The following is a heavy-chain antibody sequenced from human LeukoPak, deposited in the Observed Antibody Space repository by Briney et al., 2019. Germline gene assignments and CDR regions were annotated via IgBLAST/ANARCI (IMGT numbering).Heavy chain of an antibody. Sequence: GGSLRLSCAASGFTFISYWLNWFRQPPGKGREGVANIKQDGSESYYVDSVKGRFTISRDNAKNSLYLEMNSLRAEDTAVYYCARGGYCISTSCYVDYWGQGTLVTVSS. CDR2: IKQDGSES. D-gene: IGHD2-2*01. V-gene: IGHV3-7*04. CDR1: GFTFISYW. CDR3: ARGGYCISTSCYVDY. J-gene: IGHJ4*02.